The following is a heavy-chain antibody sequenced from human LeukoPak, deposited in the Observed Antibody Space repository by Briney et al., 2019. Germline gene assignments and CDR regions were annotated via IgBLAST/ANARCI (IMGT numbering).Heavy chain of an antibody. D-gene: IGHD3-16*02. CDR1: GGTFSSYA. Sequence: VASVKVSCKASGGTFSSYAISWVRQAPGQGLEWMGGIIPIFGTANYAQKFQGRVTITADKSTSTAYMELSSLRSEDTAVYYCARGCDGDDYVWGSYRFWLCPLDYWGQGTLVTVSS. CDR3: ARGCDGDDYVWGSYRFWLCPLDY. J-gene: IGHJ4*02. CDR2: IIPIFGTA. V-gene: IGHV1-69*06.